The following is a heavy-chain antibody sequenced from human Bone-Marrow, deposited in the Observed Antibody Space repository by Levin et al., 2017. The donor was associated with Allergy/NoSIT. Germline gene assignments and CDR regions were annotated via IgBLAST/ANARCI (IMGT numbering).Heavy chain of an antibody. Sequence: GGSLRLSCAASGFTFSDYWIHWVRQAPGKGLVWVSRINTDGSIITYAESVKGRFTVSRDNAKNTAYLQMNSLRVEDTAIYYCAKWDRGSGGGFGSWGQGTLVTVSS. D-gene: IGHD3-10*01. V-gene: IGHV3-74*03. J-gene: IGHJ5*01. CDR1: GFTFSDYW. CDR2: INTDGSII. CDR3: AKWDRGSGGGFGS.